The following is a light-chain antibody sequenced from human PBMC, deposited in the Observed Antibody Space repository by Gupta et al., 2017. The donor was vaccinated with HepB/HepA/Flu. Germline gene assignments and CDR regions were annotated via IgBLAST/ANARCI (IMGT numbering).Light chain of an antibody. J-gene: IGLJ2*01. V-gene: IGLV2-8*01. CDR3: SSYAASNSVV. Sequence: QSALTQPPSASGSPGQSVTLSCTGTSSDVGGYKYVSWYQQHPGKAPKLMIYEVIKRPSGVPDRFSGSKSGNTASLTVSGLQAEDEADYYCSSYAASNSVVFGGGTKLTVL. CDR2: EVI. CDR1: SSDVGGYKY.